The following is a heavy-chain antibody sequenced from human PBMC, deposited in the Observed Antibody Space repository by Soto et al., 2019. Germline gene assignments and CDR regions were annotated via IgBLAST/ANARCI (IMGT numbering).Heavy chain of an antibody. CDR1: GGTFSSYA. Sequence: ASVKVSCKASGGTFSSYAISWVRQAPGQGLEWMGGIIPIFGTANYAQKFQGRVTITADESTSTAYMELSSLRSEDTAVYYCARDIGPGDEIDYWGQGTLVTVSS. V-gene: IGHV1-69*13. CDR2: IIPIFGTA. J-gene: IGHJ4*02. CDR3: ARDIGPGDEIDY. D-gene: IGHD2-15*01.